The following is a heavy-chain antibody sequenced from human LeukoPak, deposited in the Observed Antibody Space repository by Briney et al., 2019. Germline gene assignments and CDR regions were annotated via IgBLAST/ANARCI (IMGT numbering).Heavy chain of an antibody. J-gene: IGHJ5*02. D-gene: IGHD3-22*01. Sequence: GASVKVSCKASGGTFSSYAISWVRQAPGQGLEWMGWISAYNGNTNYAQKLQGRVTMTTDTSTSTAYMELRSLRSDDTAVYYCARVVSHSSGYYYGEHWFDPWGQGTLVTVSS. V-gene: IGHV1-18*01. CDR2: ISAYNGNT. CDR1: GGTFSSYA. CDR3: ARVVSHSSGYYYGEHWFDP.